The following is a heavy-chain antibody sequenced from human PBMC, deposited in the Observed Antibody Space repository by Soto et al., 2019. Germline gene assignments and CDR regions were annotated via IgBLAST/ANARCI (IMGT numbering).Heavy chain of an antibody. J-gene: IGHJ4*02. CDR1: GFTFSNFG. V-gene: IGHV3-48*01. CDR2: ISSSSTTI. D-gene: IGHD1-7*01. CDR3: ATSFITTIGTTA. Sequence: EVQLVESGGGLVQPGGSLRLSCAASGFTFSNFGINWVRQAPGKGLEWVSHISSSSTTIYYAESVKGRFTISRDNAKNSLYLQMSSLSGEDTAGYYCATSFITTIGTTAWGQGTLVTVSS.